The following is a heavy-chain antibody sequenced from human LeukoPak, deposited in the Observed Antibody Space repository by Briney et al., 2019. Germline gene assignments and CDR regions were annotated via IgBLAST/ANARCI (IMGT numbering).Heavy chain of an antibody. Sequence: PGGSLRLSCAASGFTFSSYAMSWVRQAPGKGLEWVSAISGSGGSTYYADSVKGRFTISRNNSKNTLYLQMNSLRAEDTAVYYCAKSTTGTTNRGGGLPTAGGDFDYWGQGALVTVSS. CDR1: GFTFSSYA. CDR2: ISGSGGST. CDR3: AKSTTGTTNRGGGLPTAGGDFDY. J-gene: IGHJ4*02. D-gene: IGHD1-1*01. V-gene: IGHV3-23*01.